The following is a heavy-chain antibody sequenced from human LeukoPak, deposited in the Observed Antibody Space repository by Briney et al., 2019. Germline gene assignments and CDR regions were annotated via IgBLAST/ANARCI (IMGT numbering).Heavy chain of an antibody. Sequence: GSLRLSCAASGFTVSNNYMSWVRQAPGKGLEWVSVIYSGGTTYYTDSVKGRFTISRDSSKNTLYLQMNSLRAEDTAVYYCVRSTYGDYSFNFWGQGTLVTVSS. CDR1: GFTVSNNY. CDR2: IYSGGTT. CDR3: VRSTYGDYSFNF. D-gene: IGHD4-17*01. V-gene: IGHV3-53*01. J-gene: IGHJ4*02.